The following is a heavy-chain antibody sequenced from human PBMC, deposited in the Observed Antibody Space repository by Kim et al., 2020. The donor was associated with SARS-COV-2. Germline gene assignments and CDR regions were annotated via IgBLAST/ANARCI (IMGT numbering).Heavy chain of an antibody. J-gene: IGHJ4*02. Sequence: ASVKVSCKASGYTFTSYGISWVRQAPGQGLEWMGWISAYNGNTNYAQKLQGRVTMTTDTSTGTAYMELRSLRSDDTAVYCCVRHNSIGAAGALDYWGQGTLVTVSS. D-gene: IGHD6-13*01. CDR2: ISAYNGNT. CDR3: VRHNSIGAAGALDY. CDR1: GYTFTSYG. V-gene: IGHV1-18*01.